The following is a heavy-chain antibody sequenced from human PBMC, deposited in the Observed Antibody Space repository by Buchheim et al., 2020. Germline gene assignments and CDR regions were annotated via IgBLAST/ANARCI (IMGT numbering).Heavy chain of an antibody. CDR1: GFTFATSW. V-gene: IGHV3-74*01. CDR2: INTDGSDP. J-gene: IGHJ4*02. CDR3: AREVRGRAYFDN. Sequence: EVQLVESGGGLVQPGGSLTLSCAASGFTFATSWMHWVRQVPGKGLVWVSRINTDGSDPSYAASVKGRFTISRDNAKNTLYLQMNSLRAEDTAVYYRAREVRGRAYFDNWGQGTL.